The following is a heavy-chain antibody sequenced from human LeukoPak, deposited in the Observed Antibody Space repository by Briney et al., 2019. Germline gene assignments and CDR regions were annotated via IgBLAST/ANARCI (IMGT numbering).Heavy chain of an antibody. CDR3: ARPVYYYYYGMDV. V-gene: IGHV4-31*03. CDR2: IYYSGST. CDR1: GGSISSGGYY. Sequence: SQTLSLTCTVSGGSISSGGYYWSWIRQHPGKGLEWMGYIYYSGSTYYNPSLKSRVTISVDTSKNQFSLKLSSVTAADTAVYYCARPVYYYYYGMDVWGQGTTVTVSS. J-gene: IGHJ6*02.